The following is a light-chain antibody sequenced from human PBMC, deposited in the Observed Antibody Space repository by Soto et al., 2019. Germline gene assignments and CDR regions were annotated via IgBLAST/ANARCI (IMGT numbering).Light chain of an antibody. CDR2: AVS. J-gene: IGLJ1*01. CDR1: TSDVGHYNY. V-gene: IGLV2-14*03. CDR3: LSYTTSSTYI. Sequence: QSVLTQPASVSGSPGQSITISCTGTTSDVGHYNYVSWYQQLPGKAPKLMISAVSNRPSGVSNRFSASKSGNTASLTISGLQTEDEADYFFLSYTTSSTYIFGTGTKLTVL.